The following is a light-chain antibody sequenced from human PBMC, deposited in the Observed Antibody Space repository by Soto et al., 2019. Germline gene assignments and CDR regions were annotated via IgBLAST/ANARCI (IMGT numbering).Light chain of an antibody. J-gene: IGLJ3*02. V-gene: IGLV1-40*01. Sequence: QSVLTQPPSVSGAPGQRVTISCTGSSSNIGAGYDVHWYQQLPGTAPKLLIYGDSNRPSGVPDRFSGSKSGTSASLAITGLQAEDEADYYCQSYDSSLNVWVFGGGTQLTVL. CDR2: GDS. CDR1: SSNIGAGYD. CDR3: QSYDSSLNVWV.